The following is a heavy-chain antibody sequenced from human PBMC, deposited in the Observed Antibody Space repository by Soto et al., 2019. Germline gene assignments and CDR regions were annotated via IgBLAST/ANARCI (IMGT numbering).Heavy chain of an antibody. J-gene: IGHJ6*02. CDR2: IDHSGST. V-gene: IGHV4-30-2*01. CDR3: ARYIVVVVAAVYYYYGMDV. CDR1: GGSISSGGYS. D-gene: IGHD2-15*01. Sequence: QLQLQESGSGLVKPSQTLSLTCAVSGGSISSGGYSWSWIRQPPGKGLEWIGYIDHSGSTYYNPSLKSRVTISVDRSKNQFSLKLSSVTAADTAVYYCARYIVVVVAAVYYYYGMDVWGQGTTVTVSS.